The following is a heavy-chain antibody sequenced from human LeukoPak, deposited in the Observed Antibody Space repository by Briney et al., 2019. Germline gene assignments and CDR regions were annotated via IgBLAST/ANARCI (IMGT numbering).Heavy chain of an antibody. CDR1: GFTFSSYG. D-gene: IGHD5-24*01. CDR2: ISYDGSNK. Sequence: PGGSLRLSCAASGFTFSSYGMHWVRQAPGNGLEWVAVISYDGSNKYYADSVKGRFTISRDNSKNTLYLQMNSLRAEDTAVYYCAKELRRWLKSDAFDIWGQGTMVTVSS. V-gene: IGHV3-30*18. CDR3: AKELRRWLKSDAFDI. J-gene: IGHJ3*02.